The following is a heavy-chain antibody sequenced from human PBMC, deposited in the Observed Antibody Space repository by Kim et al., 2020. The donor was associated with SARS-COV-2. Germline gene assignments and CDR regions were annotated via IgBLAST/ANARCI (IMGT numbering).Heavy chain of an antibody. CDR2: ISSSGSTI. J-gene: IGHJ4*02. V-gene: IGHV3-11*01. Sequence: GGSLRLSCAASGFTFSDYYMSWIRQAPGKGLEWVSYISSSGSTIYYADSVKGRFTISRDNAKNSLYLQMNSLRAEDTAVYYCARDAGYCSSTSCPVDYWGQGTLVTVSS. CDR3: ARDAGYCSSTSCPVDY. D-gene: IGHD2-2*01. CDR1: GFTFSDYY.